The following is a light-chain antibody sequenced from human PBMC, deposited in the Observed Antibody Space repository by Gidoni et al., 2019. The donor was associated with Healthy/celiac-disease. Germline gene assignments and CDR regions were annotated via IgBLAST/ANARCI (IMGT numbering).Light chain of an antibody. Sequence: DIVMTQSPDSLAVSLGERATINCKSSQSVLYSSNNKNYLAWYQQKPGQPPKLLIYLASTRDSGVPDRFSGSGSGTAFTLTISSLQAEDVAVYYCQQYYSTPCSFGQXTKLEIK. CDR1: QSVLYSSNNKNY. CDR2: LAS. V-gene: IGKV4-1*01. J-gene: IGKJ2*04. CDR3: QQYYSTPCS.